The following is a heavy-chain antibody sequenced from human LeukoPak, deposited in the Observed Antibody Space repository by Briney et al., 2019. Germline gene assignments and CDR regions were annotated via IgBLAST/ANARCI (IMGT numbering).Heavy chain of an antibody. CDR1: GGSISSYY. J-gene: IGHJ4*02. CDR3: ARTAADSSGYYYLSYYFDY. V-gene: IGHV4-59*08. CDR2: IYYSGST. D-gene: IGHD3-22*01. Sequence: PSETLSLTCTVSGGSISSYYWSWIRQPPGKGLEWIGYIYYSGSTNYNPSLKSRVTISVDTSKNQFSLKLSSVTAVDTAVYYCARTAADSSGYYYLSYYFDYWGQGTLVTVSS.